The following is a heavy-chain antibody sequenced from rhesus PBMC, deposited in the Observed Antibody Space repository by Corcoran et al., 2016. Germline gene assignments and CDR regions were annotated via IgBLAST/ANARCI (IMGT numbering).Heavy chain of an antibody. Sequence: EVQLVESGGGLAKPGGSLRLSCAASGFTFSSYWMNWVRQAPGKGLEGVSALNSCGVITYYADSVKGRFTISRDNSKNTLSLQMNSLRAEDTAVYYCANGAFKGNWNYPNFDYWGQGVLVTVSS. CDR2: LNSCGVIT. CDR1: GFTFSSYW. J-gene: IGHJ4*01. V-gene: IGHV3S25*01. CDR3: ANGAFKGNWNYPNFDY. D-gene: IGHD1-26*01.